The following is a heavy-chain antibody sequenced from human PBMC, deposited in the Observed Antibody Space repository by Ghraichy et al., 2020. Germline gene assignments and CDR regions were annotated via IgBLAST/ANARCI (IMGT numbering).Heavy chain of an antibody. V-gene: IGHV1-69*13. CDR1: GGTFSSYA. J-gene: IGHJ4*02. CDR3: ARAGGGHCSSTSCQGPYYFDY. CDR2: IIPIFGTA. Sequence: SVKVSCKASGGTFSSYAISWVRQAPGQGLEWMGGIIPIFGTANYAQKFQGRVTITADESTSTAYMELSSLRSEDTAVYYCARAGGGHCSSTSCQGPYYFDYWGQGTLVTVSS. D-gene: IGHD2-2*01.